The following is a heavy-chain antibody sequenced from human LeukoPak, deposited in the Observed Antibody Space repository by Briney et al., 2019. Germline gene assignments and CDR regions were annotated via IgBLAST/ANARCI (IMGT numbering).Heavy chain of an antibody. V-gene: IGHV1-46*01. CDR1: GYTFTSYY. CDR2: INPSGGSGGST. Sequence: ASVKVSCKAYGYTFTSYYIHWVRQAPGQGLEWMGIINPSGGSGGSTSDAQKFQGRVTMTRDTSTNTVHMELSSLRSEDTAVYYCATVPMVRGVIYYWGQGTLVTVSS. J-gene: IGHJ4*02. D-gene: IGHD3-10*01. CDR3: ATVPMVRGVIYY.